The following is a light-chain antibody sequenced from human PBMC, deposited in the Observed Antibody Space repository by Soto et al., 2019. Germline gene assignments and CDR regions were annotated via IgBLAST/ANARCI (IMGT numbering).Light chain of an antibody. CDR2: DAS. CDR1: QSVSIY. CDR3: QQRSNWPWT. J-gene: IGKJ1*01. V-gene: IGKV3-11*01. Sequence: EIVLTQSPATLSLSPGERATLSCRASQSVSIYLAWYQQKPDQAPRLLIYDASNRATGIPARFSGSGSRTDFTLTSSSLEPEDFAVYYCQQRSNWPWTFGQGTKVEIK.